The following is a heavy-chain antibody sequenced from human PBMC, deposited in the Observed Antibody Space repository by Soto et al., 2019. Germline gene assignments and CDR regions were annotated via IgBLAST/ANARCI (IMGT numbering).Heavy chain of an antibody. CDR1: GYTFTSYA. CDR2: INAGNGNT. CDR3: ARDQDSSGWYALSFDY. J-gene: IGHJ4*02. V-gene: IGHV1-3*01. D-gene: IGHD6-19*01. Sequence: GASVKVSCKASGYTFTSYAMHWVRQAPGQRLEWMGWINAGNGNTKYSQKFQGRVTITRDTSASTAYMELSSLRSEDTAVYYCARDQDSSGWYALSFDYWGQGTLVTVSS.